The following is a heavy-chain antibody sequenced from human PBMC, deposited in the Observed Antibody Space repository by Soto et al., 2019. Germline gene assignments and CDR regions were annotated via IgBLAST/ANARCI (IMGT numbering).Heavy chain of an antibody. CDR1: GGSMSRSSYY. V-gene: IGHV4-39*01. Sequence: SETLSLTCTVSGGSMSRSSYYWGWIRQPPGKGLEWISCIYHSESAYYNPSLKSRVTTSIDATKNQFSLNLSSVTVVDTAMYFCVRVSLYNWFDSWGQGTLVTVSS. CDR2: IYHSESA. D-gene: IGHD2-8*01. J-gene: IGHJ5*01. CDR3: VRVSLYNWFDS.